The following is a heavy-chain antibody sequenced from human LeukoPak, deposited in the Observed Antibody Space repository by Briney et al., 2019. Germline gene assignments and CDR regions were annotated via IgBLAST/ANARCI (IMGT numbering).Heavy chain of an antibody. D-gene: IGHD3-10*01. CDR2: ISRSGGRI. J-gene: IGHJ3*01. V-gene: IGHV3-23*01. CDR3: AKVLRGWGVRDAFDV. Sequence: PGGSLRLSCTASGCSLSVFAMNWVRQAPGKGLEWVWSISRSGGRIDYADSVKGPVTTSRDNANSTVYVQMNSLRAEDTAVYYCAKVLRGWGVRDAFDVWGPGTMVTVSS. CDR1: GCSLSVFA.